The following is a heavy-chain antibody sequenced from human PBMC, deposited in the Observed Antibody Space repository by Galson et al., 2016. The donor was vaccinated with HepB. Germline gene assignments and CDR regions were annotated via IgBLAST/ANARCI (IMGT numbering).Heavy chain of an antibody. CDR1: GFTFDTYA. D-gene: IGHD3-22*01. CDR3: AKDLADYYDSTGYYTGLDY. J-gene: IGHJ4*02. CDR2: ISGDSGSK. Sequence: SLRLSCAASGFTFDTYAMHWVRQVPGKGLEWVSGISGDSGSKGYASSVKGRFTISRDNSKNTLYLQMNSLRAEDTAVYYCAKDLADYYDSTGYYTGLDYWGQGTLVTVSS. V-gene: IGHV3-9*01.